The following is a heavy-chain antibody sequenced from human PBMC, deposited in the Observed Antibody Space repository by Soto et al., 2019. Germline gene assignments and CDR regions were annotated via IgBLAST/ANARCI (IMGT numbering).Heavy chain of an antibody. CDR2: ISGSGGST. D-gene: IGHD6-13*01. CDR1: GFTFSSYA. V-gene: IGHV3-23*01. Sequence: EVQLLESGGGLVQPGGSLRLSCAASGFTFSSYAMSWVRQAPGKGLEWVSAISGSGGSTYYADSVKGRFTISRDNSKNTLYLQMNSLRAEDTAVYYCAKDGTNSSSWFPTVYYFDYWGQGTLVTVSS. CDR3: AKDGTNSSSWFPTVYYFDY. J-gene: IGHJ4*02.